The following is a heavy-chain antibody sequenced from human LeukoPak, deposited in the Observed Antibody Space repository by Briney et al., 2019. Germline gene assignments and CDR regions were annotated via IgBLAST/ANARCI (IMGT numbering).Heavy chain of an antibody. CDR1: RFSFSTYA. CDR2: ISFDGSEK. CDR3: ARDKYHYGGNDH. Sequence: GESLRLSCAASRFSFSTYAMHWVRQAPGKGLEWVAVISFDGSEKHYGDSVKGRFTISRDNSQNTVYLQMNSLRPEDTAVYYCARDKYHYGGNDHWGQGTLVTVSS. J-gene: IGHJ4*02. D-gene: IGHD4-23*01. V-gene: IGHV3-30*04.